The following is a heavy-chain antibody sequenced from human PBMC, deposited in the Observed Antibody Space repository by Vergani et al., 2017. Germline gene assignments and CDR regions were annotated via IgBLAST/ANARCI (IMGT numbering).Heavy chain of an antibody. CDR2: TSTDGIT. D-gene: IGHD3-16*02. Sequence: QVQLQESGPGLVTPSQTLSLTCSVSGGAVNSGSNFWTWIQQPAGKGLEWIGRTSTDGITNYNRSLKSRVTVSVDTSKTQISLRLTSVTAEDTAVYYCARETVVTSWDGYRFHYMDVWGKGTTVTVSS. CDR3: ARETVVTSWDGYRFHYMDV. V-gene: IGHV4-61*02. CDR1: GGAVNSGSNF. J-gene: IGHJ6*03.